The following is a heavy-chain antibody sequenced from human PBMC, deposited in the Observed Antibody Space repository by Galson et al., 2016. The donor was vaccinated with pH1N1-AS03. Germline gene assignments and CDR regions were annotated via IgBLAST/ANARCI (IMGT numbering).Heavy chain of an antibody. V-gene: IGHV3-23*01. Sequence: SLRLSCAASGFTFSSYAMSWVRQAPGKGLEWVSAISGRGDSTYYADSVKGRFTISRDNSKNTLYLQMNSLRAEGTAVYYCAKDKSYGDYPSWFDPWGQGTLVTVSS. CDR2: ISGRGDST. CDR1: GFTFSSYA. D-gene: IGHD4-17*01. CDR3: AKDKSYGDYPSWFDP. J-gene: IGHJ5*02.